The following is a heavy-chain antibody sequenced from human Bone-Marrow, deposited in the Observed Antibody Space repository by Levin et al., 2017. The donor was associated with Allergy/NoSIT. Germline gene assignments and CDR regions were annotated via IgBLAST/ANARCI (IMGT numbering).Heavy chain of an antibody. Sequence: VSGPTLVKPTQTLTLTCTFSGFSLSTTGVGVGWIRQPPGKALECLGLIYWDDDKRISPSLRSGLTITKDTSKNQVVLIMTNMDPVDTARYYCAHSIYSSSWVRHRYFDYWGQGILVTVSS. V-gene: IGHV2-5*02. CDR3: AHSIYSSSWVRHRYFDY. D-gene: IGHD3-22*01. J-gene: IGHJ4*02. CDR2: IYWDDDK. CDR1: GFSLSTTGVG.